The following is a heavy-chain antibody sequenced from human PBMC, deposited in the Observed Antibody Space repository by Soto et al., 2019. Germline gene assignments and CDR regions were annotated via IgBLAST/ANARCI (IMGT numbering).Heavy chain of an antibody. CDR1: GFSLRTSGVG. V-gene: IGHV2-5*02. CDR2: IYWDGYK. J-gene: IGHJ4*02. CDR3: TLKGGGDRILVY. D-gene: IGHD3-16*01. Sequence: QITLKESGPTLVKPTQTLTLTCAFSGFSLRTSGVGVGWIRQPPGKALEWLALIYWDGYKHYSPSLKIRLTSTGYTSKNRVVITMTHMDPVDTATYYCTLKGGGDRILVYWGEGTLVTVSS.